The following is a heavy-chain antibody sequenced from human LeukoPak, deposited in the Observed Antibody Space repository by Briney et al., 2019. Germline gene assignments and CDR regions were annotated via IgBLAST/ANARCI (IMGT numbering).Heavy chain of an antibody. Sequence: GRSLRLSCAASGFTFRNYIISWVRQAPGKGLEWVANMRQDGSEKYYVDSVKGRFTISRDNAKNSLYLQMNSLRAEDTAVYYCAREGSTGFDYWGQGTLVTVSS. V-gene: IGHV3-7*01. J-gene: IGHJ4*02. CDR1: GFTFRNYI. CDR3: AREGSTGFDY. D-gene: IGHD3-10*01. CDR2: MRQDGSEK.